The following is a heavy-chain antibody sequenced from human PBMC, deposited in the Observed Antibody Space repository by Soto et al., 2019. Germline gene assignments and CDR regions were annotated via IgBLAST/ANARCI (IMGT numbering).Heavy chain of an antibody. V-gene: IGHV1-18*04. D-gene: IGHD1-26*01. CDR2: ISAYNGNT. Sequence: QVQLVQSGAEVKKPGASVKVSCKASGYTFTSYGISWVRQAPGQGLEWMGWISAYNGNTNYAQKLQGRVTMTTDTSTSTAYMELRSLRSDDTAVHYCARSSPRWELLNWFDPWGQGTLVTVSS. J-gene: IGHJ5*02. CDR1: GYTFTSYG. CDR3: ARSSPRWELLNWFDP.